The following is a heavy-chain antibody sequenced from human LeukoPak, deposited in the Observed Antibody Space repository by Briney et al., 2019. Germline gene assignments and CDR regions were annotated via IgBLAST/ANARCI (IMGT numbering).Heavy chain of an antibody. CDR2: IYHSGST. CDR1: GYSISSGYY. Sequence: SETLCLTCTVSGYSISSGYYWGWIRQPPGKGLEWIGSIYHSGSTNYNASLKSRVTISVDTSKNQFSLKLSSVTAADTAGYYGARGDGFWGQGTLVTVSS. V-gene: IGHV4-38-2*02. CDR3: ARGDGF. J-gene: IGHJ4*02.